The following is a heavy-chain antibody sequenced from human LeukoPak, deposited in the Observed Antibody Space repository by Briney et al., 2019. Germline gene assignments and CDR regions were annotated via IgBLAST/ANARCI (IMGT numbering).Heavy chain of an antibody. Sequence: ASVKVSCKASGYTFTSYYMHWVRQAPGQGLEWMGIINPSGGSTSYAQKFQGRVTMTRDTSTSTVYMELSSPRSEDTAVYYCARGRVTMVRGVIMYYFDYWGQGTLVTVSS. J-gene: IGHJ4*02. CDR2: INPSGGST. D-gene: IGHD3-10*01. CDR3: ARGRVTMVRGVIMYYFDY. V-gene: IGHV1-46*01. CDR1: GYTFTSYY.